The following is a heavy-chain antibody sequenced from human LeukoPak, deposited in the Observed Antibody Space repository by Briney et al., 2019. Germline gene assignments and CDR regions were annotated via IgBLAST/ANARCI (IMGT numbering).Heavy chain of an antibody. CDR2: ISGGGDST. CDR1: GFTFSTYV. V-gene: IGHV3-23*01. J-gene: IGHJ4*02. Sequence: GGSLRLSCAAFGFTFSTYVMNWVRQAPGKGLEWVSAISGGGDSTYYADSVKGRFTISRDNSKNILYLQMNSLRVEDTAVYYCAKDLSSGWGQGTLVTVSS. D-gene: IGHD6-19*01. CDR3: AKDLSSG.